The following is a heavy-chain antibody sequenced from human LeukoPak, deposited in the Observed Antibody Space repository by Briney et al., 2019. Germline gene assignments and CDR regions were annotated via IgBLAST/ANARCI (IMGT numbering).Heavy chain of an antibody. D-gene: IGHD4-17*01. CDR3: AGDRLAPGDYVAFDI. CDR2: INPNSGGT. V-gene: IGHV1-2*02. CDR1: GYTFTGYY. Sequence: GASVKVSCKASGYTFTGYYMHWVRQAPGQGLEWMGWINPNSGGTNYAQKFQGRVTMTRDTSISTAYMELSRLRSDDTAVYYCAGDRLAPGDYVAFDIWGQGTMVTVSS. J-gene: IGHJ3*02.